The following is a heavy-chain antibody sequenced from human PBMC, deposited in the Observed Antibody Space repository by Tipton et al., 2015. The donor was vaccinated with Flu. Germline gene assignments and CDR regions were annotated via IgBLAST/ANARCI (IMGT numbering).Heavy chain of an antibody. CDR3: ARRDYSNYVSEPKNWFDS. CDR1: GDSIRSSNYY. V-gene: IGHV4-38-2*01. Sequence: GLVKPSETLSLTCGVSGDSIRSSNYYWGWVRQPPGKGLEWIGNTFHSGNTYLNPSLKSRVTISVARSKNQFSLRLTSVTAEDTAVYYCARRDYSNYVSEPKNWFDSWGQGTLVTVSS. CDR2: TFHSGNT. J-gene: IGHJ5*01. D-gene: IGHD4-11*01.